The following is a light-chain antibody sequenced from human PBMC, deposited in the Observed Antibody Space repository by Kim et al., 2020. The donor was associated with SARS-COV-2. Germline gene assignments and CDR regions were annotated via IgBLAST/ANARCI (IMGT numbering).Light chain of an antibody. CDR3: QTWGTGIPV. CDR2: LNSDGSH. Sequence: SVKLTCTLSSGHRSYAIAWHQQQPEKGPRYLMKLNSDGSHRKGDGIPYRFSGSSSGAERYLTIARLQAEDEADYYCQTWGTGIPVFGGGTQLTVL. V-gene: IGLV4-69*01. J-gene: IGLJ3*02. CDR1: SGHRSYA.